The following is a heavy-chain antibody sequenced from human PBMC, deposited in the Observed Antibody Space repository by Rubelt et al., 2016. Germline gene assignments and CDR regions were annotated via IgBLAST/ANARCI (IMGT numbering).Heavy chain of an antibody. V-gene: IGHV4-34*01. Sequence: ETLSLTCAVYGGSFSGYYWSWIRQPPGKGLEWIGEINHSGSTNYNPSLKSRVTISVDTSQNQFSLKLSSVTAADTAVYYCARAGYDSSHSYFDYWGQGTLVTVSS. J-gene: IGHJ4*02. CDR2: INHSGST. CDR1: GGSFSGYY. D-gene: IGHD3-22*01. CDR3: ARAGYDSSHSYFDY.